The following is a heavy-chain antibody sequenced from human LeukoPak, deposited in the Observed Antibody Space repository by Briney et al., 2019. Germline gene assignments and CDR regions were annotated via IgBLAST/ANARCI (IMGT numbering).Heavy chain of an antibody. J-gene: IGHJ4*02. CDR3: ASFDSSGWHYFDY. Sequence: GGSLRLSCAASGFTFSSYSISWVRQAPGKGLEWVSSISSRSGYIYYGDSVKGRFTISRDNAKNSLYLQMNTLRAEDTAVYYCASFDSSGWHYFDYWGQGTLVTVSA. CDR2: ISSRSGYI. CDR1: GFTFSSYS. V-gene: IGHV3-21*01. D-gene: IGHD6-19*01.